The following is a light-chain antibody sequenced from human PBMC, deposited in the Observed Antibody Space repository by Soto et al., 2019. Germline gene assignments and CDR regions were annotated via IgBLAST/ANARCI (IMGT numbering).Light chain of an antibody. CDR3: QQLNSYRYT. J-gene: IGKJ2*01. V-gene: IGKV1-9*01. CDR2: AAS. Sequence: IQLTQSPSSLSASVGDRVTITCRASQGISSYLAWYQQKPGKAPKLLIDAASTLQSGVSSRFSGSGSGTDFTLTISSLQPEDFATYYCQQLNSYRYTFGQGTKLEIK. CDR1: QGISSY.